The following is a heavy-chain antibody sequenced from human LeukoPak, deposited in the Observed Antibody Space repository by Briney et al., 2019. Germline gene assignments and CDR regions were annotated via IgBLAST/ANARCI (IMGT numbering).Heavy chain of an antibody. Sequence: GASVKVSCKASGYTFTSYGISWVRQAPGQGLEWMGWISAYNGNTNYAQKLQGRVTMTTDTSTSTAYMELRSLRSDGTAVYYCARGLIVGATTSHETWGQGTLVTVSS. CDR3: ARGLIVGATTSHET. CDR1: GYTFTSYG. V-gene: IGHV1-18*01. J-gene: IGHJ4*02. CDR2: ISAYNGNT. D-gene: IGHD1-26*01.